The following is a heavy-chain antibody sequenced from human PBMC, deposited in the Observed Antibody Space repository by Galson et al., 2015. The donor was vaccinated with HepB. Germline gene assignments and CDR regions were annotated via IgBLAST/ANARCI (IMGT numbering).Heavy chain of an antibody. V-gene: IGHV1-8*01. Sequence: SVKVSCKASGYTFTSYDINWVRQATGQGPEWMGWMNPNSGNTGYAQKFQGRVTMTRNTSISTAYMELSSLRSEDTAVYYCARGAVGATWVIDYWGQGTLVTVSS. CDR1: GYTFTSYD. CDR3: ARGAVGATWVIDY. J-gene: IGHJ4*02. D-gene: IGHD1-26*01. CDR2: MNPNSGNT.